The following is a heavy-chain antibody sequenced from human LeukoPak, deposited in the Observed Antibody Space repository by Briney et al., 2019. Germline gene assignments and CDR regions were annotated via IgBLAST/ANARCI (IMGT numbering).Heavy chain of an antibody. J-gene: IGHJ4*02. CDR3: AGDLDYGDYIDY. V-gene: IGHV3-74*01. CDR1: GFTFSSYW. CDR2: INSEGRST. D-gene: IGHD4-17*01. Sequence: GGSLRLSCAVSGFTFSSYWMHWLRQAPGKGGVWVSPINSEGRSTIYADSAKGLFTISRDNAKNTLYLQVNSRRPEDTAVYTCAGDLDYGDYIDYWGQGTLVTVSS.